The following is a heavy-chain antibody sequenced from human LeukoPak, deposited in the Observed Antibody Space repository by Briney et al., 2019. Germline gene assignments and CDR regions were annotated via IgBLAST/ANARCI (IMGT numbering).Heavy chain of an antibody. CDR1: GFTFGSYG. CDR2: ISGSGGST. J-gene: IGHJ4*02. Sequence: GGSLRLSCAASGFTFGSYGMSWVRQAPGKGLEWVSGISGSGGSTDYADSVKGRFTISRDNSKNKLYLQMNSLRAEDTAVYYCARDWGYDSSGYYLATFDYWGQGTLVTVSS. CDR3: ARDWGYDSSGYYLATFDY. V-gene: IGHV3-23*01. D-gene: IGHD3-22*01.